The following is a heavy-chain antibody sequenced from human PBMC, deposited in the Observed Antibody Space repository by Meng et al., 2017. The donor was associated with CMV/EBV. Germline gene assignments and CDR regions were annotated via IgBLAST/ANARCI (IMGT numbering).Heavy chain of an antibody. CDR2: ISISGTTM. Sequence: SLMICCSASGSIFSSDEMNWVRQAPGKGLEWVSYISISGTTMYYADSVEGRFTISRDNAKNSLFLQMSSLRVDDTAVYYCASNVTSVSTWSIVVWGQGTPVTVSS. J-gene: IGHJ6*02. V-gene: IGHV3-48*03. CDR1: GSIFSSDE. D-gene: IGHD5/OR15-5a*01. CDR3: ASNVTSVSTWSIVV.